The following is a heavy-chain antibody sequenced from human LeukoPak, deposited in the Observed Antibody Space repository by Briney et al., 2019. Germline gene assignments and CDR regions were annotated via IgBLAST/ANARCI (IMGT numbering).Heavy chain of an antibody. D-gene: IGHD5-12*01. CDR1: GYTFTSYY. V-gene: IGHV1-46*01. J-gene: IGHJ4*02. CDR2: INPSGGST. CDR3: ARMGGATIGDPLLDY. Sequence: GASVKVSCKASGYTFTSYYMHWVRQAPGQGLEWMGIINPSGGSTSYAQKFQGRVTMTRDTSTSTVYMELSSLRSEDTAVYYCARMGGATIGDPLLDYWGQGTLVTVSS.